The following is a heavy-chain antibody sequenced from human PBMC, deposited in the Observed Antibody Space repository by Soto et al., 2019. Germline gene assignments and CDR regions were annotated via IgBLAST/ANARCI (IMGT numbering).Heavy chain of an antibody. CDR2: INHSGST. D-gene: IGHD6-6*01. V-gene: IGHV4-34*01. CDR3: ARMVRSSSGRRYYYGMDV. CDR1: GGSFSGYY. J-gene: IGHJ6*02. Sequence: SETLSLTCAIYGGSFSGYYWSWIRQPPGKGLEWIGEINHSGSTNYNPSLKSRVTISVDTSKNQFSLKLSSVTAADTAVYYCARMVRSSSGRRYYYGMDVWGQGTTVTVSS.